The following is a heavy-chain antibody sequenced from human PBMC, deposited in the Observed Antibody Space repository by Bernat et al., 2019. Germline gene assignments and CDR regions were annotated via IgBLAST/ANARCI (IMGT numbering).Heavy chain of an antibody. CDR2: IYWDDDK. J-gene: IGHJ4*02. V-gene: IGHV2-5*02. D-gene: IGHD2-2*01. CDR3: AHSSRYCSSTSCYYYFDY. Sequence: QITLKESGPTLVKPTQTLTLTCTFSGFSLSTRGVGVGWIRQPPGKALDWLALIYWDDDKRYSPSLKSRLNNTKDTSKNQVVLTMTNMDPVDTATYYCAHSSRYCSSTSCYYYFDYWGQGTLVTVSS. CDR1: GFSLSTRGVG.